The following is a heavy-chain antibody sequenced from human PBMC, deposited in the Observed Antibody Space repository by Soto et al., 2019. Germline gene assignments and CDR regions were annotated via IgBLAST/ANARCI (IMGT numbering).Heavy chain of an antibody. CDR2: INPFDGSR. J-gene: IGHJ4*02. Sequence: ASVKVSCKASGYMFTSYYIHWVRQAPGQGLEWMGWINPFDGSRMFAQSFQGRVTMTRDTSTSTVYMEVSSLRSEDTAVYYCAREDIAVAADYWGQGTLVTVSS. V-gene: IGHV1-46*01. D-gene: IGHD6-19*01. CDR1: GYMFTSYY. CDR3: AREDIAVAADY.